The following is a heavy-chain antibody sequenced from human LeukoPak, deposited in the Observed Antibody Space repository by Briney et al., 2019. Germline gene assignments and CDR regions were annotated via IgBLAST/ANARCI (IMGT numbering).Heavy chain of an antibody. V-gene: IGHV3-23*01. J-gene: IGHJ4*02. CDR2: IRGSGGST. CDR1: GFTFSSYA. D-gene: IGHD4/OR15-4a*01. CDR3: ARRAGAYSHPYDY. Sequence: GGSLRLSCAVSGFTFSSYAMSWVRQAPGKGLEWVSTIRGSGGSTYYADSVKGRFSISRDNSKNTLYLQMNSLRAEDTAVYYCARRAGAYSHPYDYWGQGTLVTVSS.